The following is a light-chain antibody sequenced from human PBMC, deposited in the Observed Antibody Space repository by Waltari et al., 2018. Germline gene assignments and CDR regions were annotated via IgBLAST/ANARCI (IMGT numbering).Light chain of an antibody. V-gene: IGLV3-1*01. Sequence: SYDLTQPPSVSVSPGQTASITCSGDKLANKNVCWYQQKPGQSPVLVIYQNNKRPSGIPVRFSASNSGSTATLTMSGVQSTDEADYYCQALDCRSVEVVFGGGTRLAVL. CDR2: QNN. CDR3: QALDCRSVEVV. CDR1: KLANKN. J-gene: IGLJ2*01.